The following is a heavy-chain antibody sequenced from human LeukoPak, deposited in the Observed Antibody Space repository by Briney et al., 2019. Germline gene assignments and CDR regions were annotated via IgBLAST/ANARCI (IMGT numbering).Heavy chain of an antibody. V-gene: IGHV1-18*01. CDR2: ISAYNGNT. CDR1: GYTFTSYG. Sequence: ASVKVSCKASGYTFTSYGISWVRQAPGQGLEWMGWISAYNGNTNYAQKLQGRVTMTTDTSTNTAYMELRSLRSDDTAVYYCARDPVPDDYYDSSGYYYASDYWGQGTLVTVSS. CDR3: ARDPVPDDYYDSSGYYYASDY. J-gene: IGHJ4*02. D-gene: IGHD3-22*01.